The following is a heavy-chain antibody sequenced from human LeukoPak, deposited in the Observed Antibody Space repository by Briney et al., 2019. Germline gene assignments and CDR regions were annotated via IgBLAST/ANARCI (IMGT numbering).Heavy chain of an antibody. CDR1: GGSISSYY. D-gene: IGHD5-18*01. V-gene: IGHV4-59*01. J-gene: IGHJ4*02. CDR3: AAQPGYSYGSPFDY. Sequence: SETLSLTCTVSGGSISSYYGRWIRQPPGKGLEWIGYIYYSGSTNYNPSLKSRVTISVDTSKNQFSLKLSSVTAADTAVYYCAAQPGYSYGSPFDYWGQGTLVTVSS. CDR2: IYYSGST.